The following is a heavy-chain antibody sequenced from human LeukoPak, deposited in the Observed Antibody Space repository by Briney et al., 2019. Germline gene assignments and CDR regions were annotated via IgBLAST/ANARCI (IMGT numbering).Heavy chain of an antibody. CDR2: IWYDGSNK. Sequence: GRSLRLSCAASGFTFSSYGMHWVRQTPGKGLEWVAVIWYDGSNKYYADSVKGRFTISRDNSKNTLYLQMSSLRAEDTAVYYCARVGYSYGINDYWGQGTLVTVSS. D-gene: IGHD5-18*01. CDR1: GFTFSSYG. CDR3: ARVGYSYGINDY. J-gene: IGHJ4*02. V-gene: IGHV3-30*19.